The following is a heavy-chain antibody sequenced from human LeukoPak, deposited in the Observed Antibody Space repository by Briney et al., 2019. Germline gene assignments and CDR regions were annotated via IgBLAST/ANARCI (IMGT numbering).Heavy chain of an antibody. CDR2: ISGSGGST. Sequence: GGSLGLSCAASGFTFNSYAMSWVRQAPGKGLEWVSAISGSGGSTFYADSVKGRFTMSRDNSKNTLYLQMNSLRAEDTAVYYCAKEASYCTNGVCYSRIFDTWGQGTLVTVSS. CDR1: GFTFNSYA. D-gene: IGHD2-8*01. V-gene: IGHV3-23*01. CDR3: AKEASYCTNGVCYSRIFDT. J-gene: IGHJ5*02.